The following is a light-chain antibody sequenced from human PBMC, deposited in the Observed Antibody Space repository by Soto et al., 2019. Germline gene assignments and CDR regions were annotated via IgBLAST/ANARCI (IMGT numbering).Light chain of an antibody. J-gene: IGLJ1*01. CDR2: EVS. CDR3: ISYTRSSTYV. Sequence: QSVLTQPASVSGSPGQSITISCPGTSSDVGGYNYVSWYQQHPGKAPKLMIYEVSNRPSGVSNRFSGSKSGNTASLTISGLQAEDVADYDSISYTRSSTYVFGASNNV. CDR1: SSDVGGYNY. V-gene: IGLV2-14*01.